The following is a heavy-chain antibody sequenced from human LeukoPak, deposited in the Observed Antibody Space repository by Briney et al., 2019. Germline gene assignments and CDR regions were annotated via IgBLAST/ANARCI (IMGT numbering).Heavy chain of an antibody. D-gene: IGHD2-2*01. V-gene: IGHV3-48*03. CDR1: GFTFSSYE. Sequence: GGSLRLSCVASGFTFSSYEMNWVRQGPGQGLQWVSYMSTGGTTYYADPVKGRFTISRDNAKNSLFLQMNSLRVEDTGVYFCARDPNVVVPPAPRNFDLWGRGTLVTVSA. CDR3: ARDPNVVVPPAPRNFDL. CDR2: MSTGGTT. J-gene: IGHJ2*01.